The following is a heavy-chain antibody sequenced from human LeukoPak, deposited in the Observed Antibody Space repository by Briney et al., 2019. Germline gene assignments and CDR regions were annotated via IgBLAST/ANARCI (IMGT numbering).Heavy chain of an antibody. Sequence: GGSLRLSCAASDFSFSDAWMNWVRQAPGKGLEWVGHIRSKADGGTPDYIAPVKGRFTISRDDSKDTLYLQMNSLNTEDTAMYYCTTRSPARYCSDGACYSSADYWGQGTLVTVSS. CDR3: TTRSPARYCSDGACYSSADY. V-gene: IGHV3-15*07. CDR2: IRSKADGGTP. D-gene: IGHD2-15*01. CDR1: DFSFSDAW. J-gene: IGHJ4*02.